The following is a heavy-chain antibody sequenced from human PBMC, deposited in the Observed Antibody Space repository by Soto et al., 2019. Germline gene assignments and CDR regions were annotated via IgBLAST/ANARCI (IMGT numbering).Heavy chain of an antibody. CDR1: GGTFSSYT. CDR2: IIPILGIA. J-gene: IGHJ4*02. Sequence: QVQLVQSGAEVKKPGSSVKVSCKASGGTFSSYTISWVRQAPGQGLEWMGRIIPILGIANYAQKFQGRVTITADKXXSXAXXELSSLRSEDTAVYYCARDRDGGYSYGLLDYPFDYWGQGTLVTVSS. V-gene: IGHV1-69*08. CDR3: ARDRDGGYSYGLLDYPFDY. D-gene: IGHD5-18*01.